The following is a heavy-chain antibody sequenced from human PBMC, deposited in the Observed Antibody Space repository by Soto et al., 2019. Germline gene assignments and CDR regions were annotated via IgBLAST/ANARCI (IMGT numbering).Heavy chain of an antibody. Sequence: QVQLVQSGAEVKKPGSSVKVSCKASGGTFSSYAISWVRQAPGQGLEWMGGIIPIFGTANYAQKFQGRVTIIEDESTSTAYMELSSLTSDDTAVYYCASRGVSSSSYHYGMDVWGQGTTITVSS. D-gene: IGHD3-10*01. CDR2: IIPIFGTA. J-gene: IGHJ6*02. CDR3: ASRGVSSSSYHYGMDV. V-gene: IGHV1-69*12. CDR1: GGTFSSYA.